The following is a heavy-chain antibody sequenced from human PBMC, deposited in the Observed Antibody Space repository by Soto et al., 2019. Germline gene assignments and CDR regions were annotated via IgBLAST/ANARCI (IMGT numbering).Heavy chain of an antibody. CDR2: ISWNSGSI. V-gene: IGHV3-9*01. Sequence: PGGSLRLSCASSGFTFDDYAMHLVRQAPGKGLEWVSGISWNSGSIGYADSVKGRFTISRDNAKNSLYLQMNSLRAEDTALYYCAKDGLRFLEWFFDYWGQGALVTVSS. CDR3: AKDGLRFLEWFFDY. D-gene: IGHD3-3*01. J-gene: IGHJ4*02. CDR1: GFTFDDYA.